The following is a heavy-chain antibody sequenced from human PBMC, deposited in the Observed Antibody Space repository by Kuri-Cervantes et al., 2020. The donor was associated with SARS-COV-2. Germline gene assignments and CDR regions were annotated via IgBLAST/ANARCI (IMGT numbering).Heavy chain of an antibody. CDR3: AKDDILTGYTPLWY. V-gene: IGHV3-23*01. CDR2: ISGSGGST. CDR1: GFTFSSYA. J-gene: IGHJ4*02. Sequence: GGSLRLSCAASGFTFSSYAMSWVRQAPGKGLEWVSAISGSGGSTYYADSVKGRFTISRDNSKNTLYLRMNSLRAEDTAVYYCAKDDILTGYTPLWYWGQGTLVTVSS. D-gene: IGHD3-9*01.